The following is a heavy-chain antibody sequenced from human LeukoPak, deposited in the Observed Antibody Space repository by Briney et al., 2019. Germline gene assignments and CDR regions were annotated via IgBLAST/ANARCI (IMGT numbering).Heavy chain of an antibody. CDR3: ARDRELYWFDP. D-gene: IGHD3-10*01. V-gene: IGHV4-59*01. CDR1: GGSISGYY. J-gene: IGHJ5*02. Sequence: PSETLSLTCTVSGGSISGYYWSWIRQPPGKGLEWIGYIYYSGSTNYNPSLKSRVTISVDTSKNQFSLKLSSVTAADTAVYYCARDRELYWFDPWGQGTLVTVSS. CDR2: IYYSGST.